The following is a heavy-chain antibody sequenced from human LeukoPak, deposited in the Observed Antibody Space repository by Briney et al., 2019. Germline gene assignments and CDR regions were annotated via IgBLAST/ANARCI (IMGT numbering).Heavy chain of an antibody. Sequence: ASVKVSCKASGGTFSSYAISWVRQATGQGLEWMGWMNPNSGNTGYAQKFQGRVTMTRNTSISTAYMELSSLRSEDTAVYYCARTSIVGAAGDYWGQGTLVTVSS. V-gene: IGHV1-8*02. J-gene: IGHJ4*02. D-gene: IGHD1-26*01. CDR2: MNPNSGNT. CDR3: ARTSIVGAAGDY. CDR1: GGTFSSYA.